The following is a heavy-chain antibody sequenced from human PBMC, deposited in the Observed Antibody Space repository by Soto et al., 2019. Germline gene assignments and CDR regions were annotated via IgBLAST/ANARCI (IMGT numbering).Heavy chain of an antibody. Sequence: SETLSLTCAVYGGSFSGYYWSWIRQPPGKGLEWIGEINHSGSTNYNPSLKSRVTISVDTSKNQFSLKLSSVTAADTAVYYCARGSSSWYFQSGRGIDYWGQGTLVTVSS. J-gene: IGHJ4*02. CDR2: INHSGST. V-gene: IGHV4-34*01. CDR3: ARGSSSWYFQSGRGIDY. CDR1: GGSFSGYY. D-gene: IGHD6-13*01.